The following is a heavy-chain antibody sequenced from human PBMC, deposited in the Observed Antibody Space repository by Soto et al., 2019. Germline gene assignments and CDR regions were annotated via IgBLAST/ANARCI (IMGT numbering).Heavy chain of an antibody. CDR1: GGIFSSYA. J-gene: IGHJ4*02. V-gene: IGHV1-69*01. CDR2: IIPIFGTA. D-gene: IGHD3-22*01. Sequence: QEQLVQSGAEVKKPGSSVKVSCTASGGIFSSYAISWVRQAPGQGLEWMGGIIPIFGTANYDQKFQGRVTITADEFTNTGYMDLSSLKSEDTAIYYCARGGSGYVWFNEFWGQGTLVTVSS. CDR3: ARGGSGYVWFNEF.